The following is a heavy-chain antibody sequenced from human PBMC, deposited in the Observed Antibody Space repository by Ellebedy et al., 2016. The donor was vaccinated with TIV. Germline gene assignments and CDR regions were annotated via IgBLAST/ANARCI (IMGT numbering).Heavy chain of an antibody. V-gene: IGHV4-4*07. D-gene: IGHD1-14*01. CDR3: ARLRQSRDRSHWYFDL. Sequence: SETLSLXCTVSGGSFSSYYWSWIRQSAGKGLEWIGRIFMSGSTSYNPSLKHRVTMSVDASTTQLSLNLSSVTAADTAVYFCARLRQSRDRSHWYFDLWGRGTLVTVSS. CDR1: GGSFSSYY. J-gene: IGHJ2*01. CDR2: IFMSGST.